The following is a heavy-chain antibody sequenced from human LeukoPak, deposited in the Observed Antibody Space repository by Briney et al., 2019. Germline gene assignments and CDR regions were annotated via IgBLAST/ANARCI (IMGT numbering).Heavy chain of an antibody. V-gene: IGHV4-34*01. CDR2: INHSGST. CDR3: AKNTSSSPWFDP. D-gene: IGHD2-2*01. CDR1: GGSFSGYY. Sequence: SETLSLTCAVYGGSFSGYYWSWIRQPPGKGLEWIGEINHSGSTNYNPSLKSRVTISVDTSKNQFSLKLSSVTAADTAVYYCAKNTSSSPWFDPWAQGTLVTVSS. J-gene: IGHJ5*02.